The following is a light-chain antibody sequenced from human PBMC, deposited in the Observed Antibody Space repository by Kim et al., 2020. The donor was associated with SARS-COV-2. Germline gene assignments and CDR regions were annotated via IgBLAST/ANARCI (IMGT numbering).Light chain of an antibody. CDR1: KLGDKY. V-gene: IGLV3-1*01. CDR2: HDT. J-gene: IGLJ2*01. CDR3: QAWDSNTAV. Sequence: SYELTQTPSVSVSPGQTASISCSGDKLGDKYACWYQQKSGQSPVLVIYHDTKRPSGIPERFSGSNSGNTATLTISGTQAMDEADYYCQAWDSNTAVFGGGTQLTVL.